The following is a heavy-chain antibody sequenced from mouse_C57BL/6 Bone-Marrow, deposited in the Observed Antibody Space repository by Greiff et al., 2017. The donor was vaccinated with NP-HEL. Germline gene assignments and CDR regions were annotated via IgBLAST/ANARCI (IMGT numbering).Heavy chain of an antibody. Sequence: QVQLKQSGAELVRPGASVKLSCKASGYTFTDYYINWVKQRPGQGLEWIARIYPGSGNTYYNEKFKGKATLTAEKSSSTAYMQLSSLTSEDSAVYFCARGKTGTNFDYWGQGTTLTVSS. CDR1: GYTFTDYY. J-gene: IGHJ2*01. CDR3: ARGKTGTNFDY. CDR2: IYPGSGNT. V-gene: IGHV1-76*01. D-gene: IGHD4-1*01.